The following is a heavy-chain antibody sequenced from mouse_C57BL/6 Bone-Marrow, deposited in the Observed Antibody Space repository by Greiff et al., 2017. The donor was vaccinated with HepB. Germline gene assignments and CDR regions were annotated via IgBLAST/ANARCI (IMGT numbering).Heavy chain of an antibody. CDR2: IDPSDSYT. CDR3: AREVYGSSFDY. Sequence: QVQLQQPGAELVRPGTSVKLSCKASGYTFTSYWMHWVKQRPGQGLEWIGVIDPSDSYTNYNQKFKGKATLTVDTSSSTAYMQLSSLTSEDSAVYYCAREVYGSSFDYWGQGTTLTVSS. V-gene: IGHV1-59*01. D-gene: IGHD1-1*01. CDR1: GYTFTSYW. J-gene: IGHJ2*01.